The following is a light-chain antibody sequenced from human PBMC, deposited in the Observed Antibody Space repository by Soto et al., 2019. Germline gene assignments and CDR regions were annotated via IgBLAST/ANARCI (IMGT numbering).Light chain of an antibody. CDR1: QGISSY. Sequence: AIRMTQSPSSFSASTGDRVTITCRASQGISSYLAWYQQKPGKAPNLLIPDASSSESGGPSRFSGSGSGTQFTLTIRSLQPDDFATYYCQQYNRYVTFGQGTRLEI. CDR3: QQYNRYVT. CDR2: DAS. V-gene: IGKV1-8*01. J-gene: IGKJ5*01.